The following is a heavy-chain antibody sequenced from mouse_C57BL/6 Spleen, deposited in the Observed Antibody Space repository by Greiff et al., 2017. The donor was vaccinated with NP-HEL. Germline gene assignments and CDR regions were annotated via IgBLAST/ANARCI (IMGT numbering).Heavy chain of an antibody. V-gene: IGHV1-18*01. Sequence: VQLQQSGPELVKPGASVKIPCKASGYTFTDYNMDWVKQSHGKSLEWIGDINPNNGGTIYTQKFKGKATLTVDKSSSTAYMELRSLTSEDTAVYYCAREDAGWYFDVWGTGTTVTVSS. CDR2: INPNNGGT. CDR3: AREDAGWYFDV. CDR1: GYTFTDYN. J-gene: IGHJ1*03.